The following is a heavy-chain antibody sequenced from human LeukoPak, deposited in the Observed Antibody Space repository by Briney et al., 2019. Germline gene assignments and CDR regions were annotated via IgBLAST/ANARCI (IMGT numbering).Heavy chain of an antibody. CDR2: IYYSGST. CDR1: GGSMSSSSYY. J-gene: IGHJ4*02. CDR3: ARHTNMTGYSSDWLDY. Sequence: SETLSLTCTVSGGSMSSSSYYWGWIRQPPEKGLEWIRSIYYSGSTYYNPSLKSRVTISVDTSKNQFSLKLSSVTAADTAVYYCARHTNMTGYSSDWLDYWGQGTLVTVSS. V-gene: IGHV4-39*01. D-gene: IGHD6-19*01.